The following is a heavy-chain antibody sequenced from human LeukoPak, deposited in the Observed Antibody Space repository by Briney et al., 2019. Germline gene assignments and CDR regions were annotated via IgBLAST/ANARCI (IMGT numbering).Heavy chain of an antibody. J-gene: IGHJ4*02. V-gene: IGHV4-4*07. CDR2: TYTTGSA. CDR1: GGSISSYY. Sequence: SETLSLTRTVSGGSISSYYWSWIRQPAGKGLEYIGRTYTTGSANYNPSLKGRVSLSLDTSKNQFSLKLSSVTAADTAVYYCVRSAGSGFQLDHWGLGTLVTVSS. CDR3: VRSAGSGFQLDH.